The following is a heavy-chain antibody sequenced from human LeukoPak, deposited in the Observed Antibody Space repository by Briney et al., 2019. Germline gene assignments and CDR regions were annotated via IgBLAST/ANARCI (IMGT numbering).Heavy chain of an antibody. CDR2: INTNTGNP. V-gene: IGHV7-4-1*02. CDR3: ARSNIAARLRVAWFDP. Sequence: ASVKVSCKASGYAFTSYAMNWVRQAPGQGLEWMGWINTNTGNPTYAQGFTGRFVFSLDTSVSTAYLQISSLKAEDTAVYYCARSNIAARLRVAWFDPWGQGTLVTVSS. J-gene: IGHJ5*02. D-gene: IGHD6-6*01. CDR1: GYAFTSYA.